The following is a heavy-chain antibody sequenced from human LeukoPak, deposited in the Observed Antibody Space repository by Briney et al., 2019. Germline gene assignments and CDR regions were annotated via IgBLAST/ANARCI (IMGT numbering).Heavy chain of an antibody. J-gene: IGHJ6*02. D-gene: IGHD2-2*01. CDR1: GGSISSAAYY. CDR2: IYYIGRT. V-gene: IGHV4-31*03. CDR3: GRGGGRSSTGMDV. Sequence: SDTVSLTCTVSGGSISSAAYYWTWIRQHPGKGLEWIGHIYYIGRTDYNPILKSRVNISIDTSKNQFSLRVNAVTAADTAVYYCGRGGGRSSTGMDVWGQGTTVPVSS.